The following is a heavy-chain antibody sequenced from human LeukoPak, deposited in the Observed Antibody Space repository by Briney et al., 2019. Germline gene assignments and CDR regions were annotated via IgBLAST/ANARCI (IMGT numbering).Heavy chain of an antibody. Sequence: PGGSLRLSCAASGFTFSSYGMHWVRQAPGEGLEWVAFIRYDGSNKYYADSVKGRFTISRDNSKNTLYLQMNSLRAEDTAVYYCAKDSYGSGSYYSYYYYYYMDVWGKGTTVTISS. CDR2: IRYDGSNK. D-gene: IGHD3-10*01. V-gene: IGHV3-30*02. J-gene: IGHJ6*03. CDR3: AKDSYGSGSYYSYYYYYYMDV. CDR1: GFTFSSYG.